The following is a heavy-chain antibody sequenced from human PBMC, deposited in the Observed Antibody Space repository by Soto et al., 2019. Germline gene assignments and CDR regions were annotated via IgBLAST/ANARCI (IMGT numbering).Heavy chain of an antibody. D-gene: IGHD3-10*01. V-gene: IGHV4-59*01. Sequence: PSETLSLTCTVSGGSMNSYYWSWIRQPPGKGLEWIGCINYSGSTNHNPSLKSRVTISVDTSKKQLSLKLTSVTAADTAVYYCARDSGDSRSDWFDPWGQGTLVTVSS. J-gene: IGHJ5*02. CDR3: ARDSGDSRSDWFDP. CDR2: INYSGST. CDR1: GGSMNSYY.